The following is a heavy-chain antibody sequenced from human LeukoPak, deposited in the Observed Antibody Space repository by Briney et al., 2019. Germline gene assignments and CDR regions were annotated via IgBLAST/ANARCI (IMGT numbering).Heavy chain of an antibody. D-gene: IGHD2-2*01. Sequence: SQTLSLTCAISGDSVSSNSAACNWIRQSPSRGLEWLGRTYYRSKWYNDYAVSVKSRITINPDTSKNQFSLQPNSVTPEDTAVYYCTKSTYGITFDYWGQGTLVTVSS. V-gene: IGHV6-1*01. CDR3: TKSTYGITFDY. J-gene: IGHJ4*02. CDR2: TYYRSKWYN. CDR1: GDSVSSNSAA.